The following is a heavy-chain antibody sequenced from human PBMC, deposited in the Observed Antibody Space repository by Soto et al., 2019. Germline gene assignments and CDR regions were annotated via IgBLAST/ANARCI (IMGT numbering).Heavy chain of an antibody. CDR3: ARGGRDGYTEEAFDI. V-gene: IGHV1-18*01. J-gene: IGHJ3*02. CDR1: GYTFTSYG. D-gene: IGHD5-12*01. CDR2: ISAYNGNT. Sequence: ASVKVSCKASGYTFTSYGISWVRQAPGQGLEWMGWISAYNGNTNYAQKLQGRVTMTTDTSTSTAYMELSSLRSEDTAVYYCARGGRDGYTEEAFDIWGQGTMVTVSS.